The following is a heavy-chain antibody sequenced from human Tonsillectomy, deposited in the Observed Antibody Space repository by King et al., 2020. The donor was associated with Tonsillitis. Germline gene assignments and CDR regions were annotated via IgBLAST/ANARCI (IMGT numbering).Heavy chain of an antibody. Sequence: QLQESGPGLVKPSETLSLTCTVSGGSVSSGSYYWSWSRQPPGKGLEWIVYIYYSGRTNYNPSLKSRVTISVDASTNQFSLKLSSVTAADTAVYYCARSPGIAESDYWGQGTLVTVSS. V-gene: IGHV4-61*01. D-gene: IGHD6-13*01. J-gene: IGHJ4*02. CDR3: ARSPGIAESDY. CDR1: GGSVSSGSYY. CDR2: IYYSGRT.